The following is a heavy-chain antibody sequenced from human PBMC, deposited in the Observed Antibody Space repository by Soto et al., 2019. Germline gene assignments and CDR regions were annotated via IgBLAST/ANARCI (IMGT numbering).Heavy chain of an antibody. V-gene: IGHV3-30*18. CDR1: GFSFSTYG. Sequence: GGSLRLSCAASGFSFSTYGLHLVRQAPGKELEWVAIITSDVNYKYYADSVKGRFTISRDNSKNTLFLQMNRLRAEDTAVYYCAKGGSFDIWGQGTLVTVSS. J-gene: IGHJ4*02. D-gene: IGHD3-16*01. CDR3: AKGGSFDI. CDR2: ITSDVNYK.